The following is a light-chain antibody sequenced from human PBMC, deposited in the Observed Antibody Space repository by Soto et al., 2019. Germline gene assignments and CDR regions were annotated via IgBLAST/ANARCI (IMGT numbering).Light chain of an antibody. J-gene: IGKJ1*01. CDR3: LLDYAYFWA. Sequence: DIQMTHSPSTLSGSVGDRVTITCRASQTISSWLAWYQQKPGKAPKLLIYAASTLQSGVPSRFSGSGSGRDFTLTISSLQPEDFATYYCLLDYAYFWAFGQGTKVDIK. CDR1: QTISSW. CDR2: AAS. V-gene: IGKV1-5*01.